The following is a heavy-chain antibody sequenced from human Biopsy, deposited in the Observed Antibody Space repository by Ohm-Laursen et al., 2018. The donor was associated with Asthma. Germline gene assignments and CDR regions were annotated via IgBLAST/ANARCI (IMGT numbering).Heavy chain of an antibody. V-gene: IGHV1-18*01. J-gene: IGHJ4*02. CDR2: ISVYNGDT. D-gene: IGHD1-1*01. CDR3: ARRSYNWDDIDS. Sequence: ASVKVSCKASGYTFTRYGIAWVRQAPGQGLEWVGWISVYNGDTNSAQKLRDRVTLTTDTYTDTAYMELRSLRSDDTAVYYCARRSYNWDDIDSWSQGTLVTVSS. CDR1: GYTFTRYG.